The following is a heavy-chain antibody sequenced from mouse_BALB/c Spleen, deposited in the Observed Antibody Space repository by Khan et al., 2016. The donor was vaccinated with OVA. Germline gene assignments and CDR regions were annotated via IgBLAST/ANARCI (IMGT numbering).Heavy chain of an antibody. D-gene: IGHD1-2*01. V-gene: IGHV3-2*02. CDR2: ISYSGST. J-gene: IGHJ2*01. Sequence: EVQLQESGPGLVKPSQSLSLTCTVTGYSITSGYGWNWIRQFPGNQLEWRGYISYSGSTNYNPSFKSRISITRDTSNNQFFMQLNSVTTEDTATYYCARTARIKYWGQGTTLTVSS. CDR3: ARTARIKY. CDR1: GYSITSGYG.